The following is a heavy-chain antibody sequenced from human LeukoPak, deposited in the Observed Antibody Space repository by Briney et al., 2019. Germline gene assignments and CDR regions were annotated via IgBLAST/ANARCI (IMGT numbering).Heavy chain of an antibody. Sequence: GGSLRLSCAASRFTFSSYGMHWVRQAPGKGLEWVAVIWYDGSNKYYADSVKGRFTISRDNSKNTLYLQMNSLRAEDTAVYYCARIRKGQWLVVGDYWGQGTLVTVSS. J-gene: IGHJ4*02. CDR2: IWYDGSNK. D-gene: IGHD6-19*01. V-gene: IGHV3-33*01. CDR3: ARIRKGQWLVVGDY. CDR1: RFTFSSYG.